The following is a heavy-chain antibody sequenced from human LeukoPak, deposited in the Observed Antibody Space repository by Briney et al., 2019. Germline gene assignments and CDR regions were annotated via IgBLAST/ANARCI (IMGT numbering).Heavy chain of an antibody. D-gene: IGHD5-18*01. CDR2: IYYSGST. CDR3: ARAILGGYNYGFDY. J-gene: IGHJ4*02. Sequence: SQTLSLTCTVSGGSISSGSYYWSWIRQPAGKGLEWIGYIYYSGSTNYNPSLKSRVTISVDTSKTQFSLRLSSVTAAATAVYYCARAILGGYNYGFDYWGQGTLVTVSS. CDR1: GGSISSGSYY. V-gene: IGHV4-61*10.